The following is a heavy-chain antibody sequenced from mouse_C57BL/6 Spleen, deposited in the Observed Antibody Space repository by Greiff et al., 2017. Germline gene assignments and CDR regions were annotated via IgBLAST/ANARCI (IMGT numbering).Heavy chain of an antibody. D-gene: IGHD1-1*01. CDR3: ARQSPPGSSFAY. CDR2: IWSAGST. V-gene: IGHV2-6-1*01. J-gene: IGHJ3*01. CDR1: GFSLTSYG. Sequence: QVQLQQSGPGLVAPSPSLSITCTVSGFSLTSYGVHWVRQPPGKGLEWLVVIWSAGSTTYNSALKSSLSISKDNSKTQVFLKMNSLQTDDTAMYYCARQSPPGSSFAYWGQGTLVTVSA.